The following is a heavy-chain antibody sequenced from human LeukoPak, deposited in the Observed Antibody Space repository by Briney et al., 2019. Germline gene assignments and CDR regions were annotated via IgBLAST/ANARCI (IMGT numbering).Heavy chain of an antibody. V-gene: IGHV3-23*01. Sequence: GGSLRLSCAASGLTFSNYDMSWVRQAPGKGLEWVSGISGSGGSTYYGDSVKGRFTISRDNSKNTLYLQMNSLRAEDTAVYYCAKENSGYDSGFDYWGQGTLVTVSS. D-gene: IGHD5-12*01. CDR2: ISGSGGST. CDR1: GLTFSNYD. CDR3: AKENSGYDSGFDY. J-gene: IGHJ4*02.